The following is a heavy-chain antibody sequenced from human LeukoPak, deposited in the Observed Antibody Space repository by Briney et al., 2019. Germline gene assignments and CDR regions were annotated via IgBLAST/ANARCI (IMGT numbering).Heavy chain of an antibody. CDR1: GFTFSSYS. CDR2: ISSSSSYI. CDR3: ARMDSSGFRVRGFY. Sequence: GGSLRLSCAASGFTFSSYSMNWVRQAPGKGLEWVSFISSSSSYIYSADSVKGRFTISRDNAKISLYLQMNSLTAEDTAVYYCARMDSSGFRVRGFYWGQGTLVSVSS. V-gene: IGHV3-21*01. D-gene: IGHD6-19*01. J-gene: IGHJ4*02.